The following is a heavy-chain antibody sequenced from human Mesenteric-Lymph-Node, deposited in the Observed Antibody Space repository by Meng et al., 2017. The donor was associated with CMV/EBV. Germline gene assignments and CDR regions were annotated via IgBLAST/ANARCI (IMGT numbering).Heavy chain of an antibody. D-gene: IGHD7-27*01. CDR2: INPSGGST. V-gene: IGHV1-46*01. CDR3: AMAGTGEGSP. J-gene: IGHJ5*02. Sequence: ASVKVSCKASGYTFSSYNVHWVRQARGQGLEWMGIINPSGGSTSYAQKFQGRVTMTRDTSTSTVYMELSSLRSEDTAVYYCAMAGTGEGSPWGQGTLVTVSS. CDR1: GYTFSSYN.